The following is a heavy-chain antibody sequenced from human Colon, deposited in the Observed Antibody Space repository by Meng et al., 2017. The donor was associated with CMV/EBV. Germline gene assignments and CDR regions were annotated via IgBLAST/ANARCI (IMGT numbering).Heavy chain of an antibody. CDR1: GDKVSSNSAT. Sequence: SCAISGDKVSSNSATWNWIRQSPSRGLEWLARTYLRSKWYIAYADSVRSRINITTDTAKNQVSLQLSSVTPEDTAVYYCARDQNDAFDIWGQGTMVTVSS. CDR3: ARDQNDAFDI. CDR2: TYLRSKWYI. V-gene: IGHV6-1*01. J-gene: IGHJ3*02.